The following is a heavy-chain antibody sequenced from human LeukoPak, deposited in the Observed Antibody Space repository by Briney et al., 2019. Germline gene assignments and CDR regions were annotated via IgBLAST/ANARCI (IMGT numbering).Heavy chain of an antibody. J-gene: IGHJ4*01. CDR2: IFSSGSNI. CDR3: ARDSKSYYDILTASIPSYYFDY. V-gene: IGHV3-11*01. D-gene: IGHD3-9*01. Sequence: GGSLRLSCAASGFTFSDYHMTWIRQAPGKGLEWVSYIFSSGSNIYYADSVKGRFTISRDNAKNSLYLQMDSLRAEDTAVYFCARDSKSYYDILTASIPSYYFDYWGQGTLVTVSS. CDR1: GFTFSDYH.